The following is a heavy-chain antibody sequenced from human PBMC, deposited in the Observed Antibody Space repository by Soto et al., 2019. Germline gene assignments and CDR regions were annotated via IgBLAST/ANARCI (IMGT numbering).Heavy chain of an antibody. CDR3: ATAYVYDFENSNDYRDAFDI. CDR2: MYPDDSDI. D-gene: IGHD3-16*01. V-gene: IGHV5-51*01. CDR1: GYSFSFYW. J-gene: IGHJ3*02. Sequence: GESLKISCNASGYSFSFYWIGWVRQMPGKGLEWMAIMYPDDSDIRYSPSFEAHVTISADKSTSTAFLQWSSLKASDTAMYYCATAYVYDFENSNDYRDAFDIWGQGTRVTVSS.